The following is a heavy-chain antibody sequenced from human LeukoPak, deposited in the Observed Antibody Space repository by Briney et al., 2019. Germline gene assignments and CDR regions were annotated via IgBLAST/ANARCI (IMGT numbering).Heavy chain of an antibody. J-gene: IGHJ6*03. Sequence: GESLKISSKGSGYSFTSYLIGWVRQMPGKGLEWMGIIYPGDPDTRYSPSFQGQVTISADKSISTAYLQWSSLKASDTAMYYCARLDGSGNSGAHYYYYMDVWSKGTTVTISS. V-gene: IGHV5-51*01. CDR1: GYSFTSYL. CDR3: ARLDGSGNSGAHYYYYMDV. CDR2: IYPGDPDT. D-gene: IGHD3-10*01.